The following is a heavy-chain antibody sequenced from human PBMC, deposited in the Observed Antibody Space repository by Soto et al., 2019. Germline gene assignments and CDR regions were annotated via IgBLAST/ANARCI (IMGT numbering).Heavy chain of an antibody. V-gene: IGHV4-59*01. CDR1: GGSISSYY. CDR3: ARSLFGVVISWFDP. CDR2: IYYSGST. J-gene: IGHJ5*02. D-gene: IGHD3-3*01. Sequence: LSLTCTVSGGSISSYYWSWIRQPPGKGLEWIGYIYYSGSTNYNPSLKSRVTISVDTSKNQFSLKLSSVTAADTAVYYCARSLFGVVISWFDPWGQGTLVTVSS.